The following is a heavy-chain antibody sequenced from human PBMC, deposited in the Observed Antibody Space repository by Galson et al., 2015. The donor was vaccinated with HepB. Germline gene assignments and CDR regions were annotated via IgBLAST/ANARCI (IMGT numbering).Heavy chain of an antibody. CDR1: GFTFSTYA. V-gene: IGHV3-30-3*01. Sequence: SLRLSCAASGFTFSTYAMHWVRQAPGKGLEWVAVISSDGSNKYYADSVKGRLTISRDNSKNTLYLQMDSLRTEDTAVYYCARVYDSSGYNYLEAFDVWGQGTMVTVSS. J-gene: IGHJ3*01. D-gene: IGHD3-22*01. CDR3: ARVYDSSGYNYLEAFDV. CDR2: ISSDGSNK.